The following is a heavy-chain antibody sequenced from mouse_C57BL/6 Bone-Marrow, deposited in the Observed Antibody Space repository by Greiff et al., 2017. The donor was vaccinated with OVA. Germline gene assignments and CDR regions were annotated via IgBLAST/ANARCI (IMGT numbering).Heavy chain of an antibody. CDR2: IDPEDGET. D-gene: IGHD1-1*01. V-gene: IGHV14-2*01. CDR1: GFNIKDYY. CDR3: AFYYYGSFPHWYFDV. J-gene: IGHJ1*03. Sequence: EVKLMESGAELVKPGASVKLSCTASGFNIKDYYMHWVKQRTEQGLEWIGRIDPEDGETKYAPKFQGKATITADTSSNTAYLQLSSLTSEDTAVYYCAFYYYGSFPHWYFDVWGTGTTVTVSS.